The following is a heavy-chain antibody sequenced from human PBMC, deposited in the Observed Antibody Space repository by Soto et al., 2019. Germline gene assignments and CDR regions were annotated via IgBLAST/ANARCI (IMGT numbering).Heavy chain of an antibody. Sequence: SETLSLTCTVSGGSISSGDYYWSWIRQPPGKGLEWIGYIYYSGSTYYNPSLKSRVTISVDTSKNQFSLKLSSVTAADTAVNYCARAGLAARDYCYYGMDVWGQGTTVAVSS. CDR1: GGSISSGDYY. CDR3: ARAGLAARDYCYYGMDV. V-gene: IGHV4-30-4*01. CDR2: IYYSGST. J-gene: IGHJ6*02. D-gene: IGHD6-6*01.